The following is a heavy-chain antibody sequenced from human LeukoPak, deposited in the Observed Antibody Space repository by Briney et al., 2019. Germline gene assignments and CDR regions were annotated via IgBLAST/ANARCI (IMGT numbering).Heavy chain of an antibody. CDR3: ARGGFWSGKGEKIDY. J-gene: IGHJ4*02. CDR1: GFTFSSYW. CDR2: IKQDGSEK. D-gene: IGHD3-3*01. Sequence: GGSLRLSCAASGFTFSSYWMSWVRQAPGKGLEWVANIKQDGSEKYYVDSVKGRFTISRDNAKNSPYLQLNSLRAEDTAVYYCARGGFWSGKGEKIDYWGQGTLVTVSS. V-gene: IGHV3-7*01.